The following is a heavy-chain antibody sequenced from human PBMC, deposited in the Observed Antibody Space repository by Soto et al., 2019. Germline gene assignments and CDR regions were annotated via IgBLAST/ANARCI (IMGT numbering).Heavy chain of an antibody. V-gene: IGHV1-24*01. CDR1: GFTLIELS. D-gene: IGHD3-9*01. CDR2: FDPADGET. CDR3: ARDHELRYFDWLFRAYYYYYGMDV. Sequence: ASVKVSCKVSGFTLIELSIHWVRQAPGKGLEWMGGFDPADGETIYAQNFQGRVTMTEDISTDTAYMELSSLRSEDTAVYYCARDHELRYFDWLFRAYYYYYGMDVWG. J-gene: IGHJ6*02.